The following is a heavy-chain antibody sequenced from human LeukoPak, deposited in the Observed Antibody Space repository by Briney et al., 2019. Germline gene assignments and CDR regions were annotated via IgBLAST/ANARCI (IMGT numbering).Heavy chain of an antibody. J-gene: IGHJ6*02. CDR1: GFTVSSNY. CDR3: AILVGALNYYYYGMDV. Sequence: GGSLRLSCAASGFTVSSNYMSWVRQAPGKGLEWVSVIYSGGSTYYADSVKGRFTISRDNSKNTLYLQMNSLRAEDTAVYYCAILVGALNYYYYGMDVWGQGTTVTVSS. D-gene: IGHD1-26*01. CDR2: IYSGGST. V-gene: IGHV3-53*01.